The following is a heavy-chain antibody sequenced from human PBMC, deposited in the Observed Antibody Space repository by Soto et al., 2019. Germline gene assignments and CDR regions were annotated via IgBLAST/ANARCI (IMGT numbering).Heavy chain of an antibody. D-gene: IGHD3-3*01. CDR2: INPTSGHT. Sequence: ASVKVSCKASGYTFTNYYMHWVRQAPGQGLEWMGIINPTSGHTGYAQKFQGRVTMTRDTSISAAYMELSSLRSDDTAVYYCARGHYDLWSKYYGMDVWGQGTTVTVSS. J-gene: IGHJ6*02. CDR1: GYTFTNYY. V-gene: IGHV1-46*01. CDR3: ARGHYDLWSKYYGMDV.